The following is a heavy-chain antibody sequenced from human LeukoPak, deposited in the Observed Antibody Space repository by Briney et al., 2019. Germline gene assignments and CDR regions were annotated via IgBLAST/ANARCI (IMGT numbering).Heavy chain of an antibody. CDR1: GGSISSYY. Sequence: PSETLSLTCTVSGGSISSYYWSWSRQPPGKGLEWIGYIYYSGSTNYNPSLKSRVTISVDTSKNQFSLKLSSVTAADTAVYYCASHRPPGYYYFDYWGQGTLVSVSS. D-gene: IGHD5-18*01. CDR2: IYYSGST. CDR3: ASHRPPGYYYFDY. J-gene: IGHJ4*02. V-gene: IGHV4-59*08.